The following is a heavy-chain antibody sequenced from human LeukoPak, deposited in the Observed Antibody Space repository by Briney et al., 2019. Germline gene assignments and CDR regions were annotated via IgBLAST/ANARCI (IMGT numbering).Heavy chain of an antibody. J-gene: IGHJ4*02. CDR1: GFTFSSYA. CDR3: ARPNYYDSSGYSEGFPNFDY. Sequence: GGSLSLSCAASGFTFSSYAMHWVRQAPGKGLEWVAVISYDGSNKYYADSVKGRFTISRDNSKNTLYLQMNSLRAEDTAVYYCARPNYYDSSGYSEGFPNFDYWGQGTLVTVSS. V-gene: IGHV3-30-3*01. D-gene: IGHD3-22*01. CDR2: ISYDGSNK.